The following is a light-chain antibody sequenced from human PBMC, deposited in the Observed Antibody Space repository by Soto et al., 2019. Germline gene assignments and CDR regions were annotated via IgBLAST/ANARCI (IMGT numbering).Light chain of an antibody. CDR3: MQALQTPLT. J-gene: IGKJ5*01. CDR1: QSLLDSNGNNH. V-gene: IGKV2-28*01. Sequence: DIVMTQSPFSLPVIPGEPASISCWSSQSLLDSNGNNHLNWYLQKPGQSPQVLIYLGSNRASGVTVRFSGSGSGTDFTLKISRVEAEDVGVYYCMQALQTPLTFGQGTRLEIK. CDR2: LGS.